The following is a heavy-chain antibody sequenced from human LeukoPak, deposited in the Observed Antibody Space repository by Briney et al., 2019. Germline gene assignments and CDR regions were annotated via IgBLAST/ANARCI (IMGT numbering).Heavy chain of an antibody. D-gene: IGHD3-22*01. V-gene: IGHV1-8*01. CDR2: INPHSGST. CDR3: ARLHYDSSGYEP. J-gene: IGHJ5*02. Sequence: ASVKVSCKASGYTFTSYNIIWVRQATGQGLEWMGWINPHSGSTGYAQNFQGRVTMTRNTSNSTAYMELSSLRSEDTAVYYCARLHYDSSGYEPWGQGTLVTVSS. CDR1: GYTFTSYN.